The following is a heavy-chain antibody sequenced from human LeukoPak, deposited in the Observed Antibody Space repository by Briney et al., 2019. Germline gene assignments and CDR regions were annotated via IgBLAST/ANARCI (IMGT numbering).Heavy chain of an antibody. CDR1: GFTFDDYA. CDR3: AKDTQ. CDR2: ISWNSGSI. J-gene: IGHJ4*02. Sequence: GGSLRLSCAASGFTFDDYAMRWVRQAPGKGLEWVSGISWNSGSIGYADSVKGRFTISRDNAKNSLYLQMNSLRAEDTALYYCAKDTQWGQGTLVTVSS. V-gene: IGHV3-9*01.